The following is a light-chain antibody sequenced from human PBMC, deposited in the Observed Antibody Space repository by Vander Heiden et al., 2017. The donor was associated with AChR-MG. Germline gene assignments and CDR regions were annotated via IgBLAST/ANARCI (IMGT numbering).Light chain of an antibody. J-gene: IGLJ2*01. Sequence: HSALTQPASVSGSPGQSITIPCTGTSRDIGSYKYVSWYQQHPGKAPKLIIYDVSNRPSGISNRFSGSKSGNTASLTISGLQADDEADYYCGSYGSPRIFGGGTKLTVL. V-gene: IGLV2-14*03. CDR3: GSYGSPRI. CDR2: DVS. CDR1: SRDIGSYKY.